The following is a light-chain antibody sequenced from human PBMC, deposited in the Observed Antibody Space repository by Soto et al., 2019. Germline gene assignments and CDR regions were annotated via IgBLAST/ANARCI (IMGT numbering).Light chain of an antibody. J-gene: IGLJ1*01. CDR3: SSYAGSSTLSV. CDR2: QGG. Sequence: QSVLTQPASVSGSPGQSITISCTGTSSDVGSYNLVSWYQQHPGKVPKLIIYQGGQRPSGVSSRFSGSKSGNTASLTISGLQAEDEAEYFCSSYAGSSTLSVFGNGTKATV. CDR1: SSDVGSYNL. V-gene: IGLV2-23*01.